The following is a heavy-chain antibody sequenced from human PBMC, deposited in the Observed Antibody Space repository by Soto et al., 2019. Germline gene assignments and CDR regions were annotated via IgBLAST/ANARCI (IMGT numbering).Heavy chain of an antibody. J-gene: IGHJ3*02. V-gene: IGHV4-4*01. CDR3: AERFRYFGWNAFDT. Sequence: QVQLQESGPGLVKPSGTLSLTCAVSSGSISSSNWWSWVRQPPGKGLEWIGEMYHSGSTNYNPSLKARIGISVDKSKNQISLKLSSVTGADTAVYCCAERFRYFGWNAFDTWGQGTMVTVSS. CDR2: MYHSGST. D-gene: IGHD3-9*01. CDR1: SGSISSSNW.